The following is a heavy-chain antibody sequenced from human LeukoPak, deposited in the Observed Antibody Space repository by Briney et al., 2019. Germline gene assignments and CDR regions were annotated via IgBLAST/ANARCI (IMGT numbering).Heavy chain of an antibody. CDR1: GYTFTGYY. D-gene: IGHD3-10*01. Sequence: ASVKVSCKASGYTFTGYYMHWVRQAPGQGLEWMGWINPNSGGTNYAQKFQGRVTMTRDTSISTAYMELSRLRSDDAAVYYCARDRDGESDHDDWGQGTLVTASS. CDR2: INPNSGGT. J-gene: IGHJ4*02. V-gene: IGHV1-2*02. CDR3: ARDRDGESDHDD.